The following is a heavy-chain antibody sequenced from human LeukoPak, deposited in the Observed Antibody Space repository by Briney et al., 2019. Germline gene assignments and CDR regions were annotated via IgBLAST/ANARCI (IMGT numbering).Heavy chain of an antibody. D-gene: IGHD3-3*01. V-gene: IGHV3-7*01. CDR1: GFTFRRSW. J-gene: IGHJ6*03. CDR2: IDQDGSEK. Sequence: PGGSLRLSCAASGFTFRRSWMSWVRQAPGKGLEWMANIDQDGSEKYYVDSVKGRFTISRDNAKNSLYLQMNSLSAEDTAVYYCARSTYFWSGSYYYYYYMDVWGKGTTVTVSS. CDR3: ARSTYFWSGSYYYYYYMDV.